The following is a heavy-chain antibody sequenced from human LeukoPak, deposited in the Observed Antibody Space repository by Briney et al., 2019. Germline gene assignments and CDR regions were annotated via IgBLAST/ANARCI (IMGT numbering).Heavy chain of an antibody. CDR2: IYYSGSA. D-gene: IGHD2-2*03. CDR3: ASGYCSSTSYYYFDY. Sequence: SETLSLTCTVSGGSISSSSYYWGWIRQPPGKGLEWIGSIYYSGSAYYNPSLKSRVTISVDASKNQFSLKLSSVTAADTAVYYCASGYCSSTSYYYFDYWGQGTLVTVS. V-gene: IGHV4-39*01. J-gene: IGHJ4*02. CDR1: GGSISSSSYY.